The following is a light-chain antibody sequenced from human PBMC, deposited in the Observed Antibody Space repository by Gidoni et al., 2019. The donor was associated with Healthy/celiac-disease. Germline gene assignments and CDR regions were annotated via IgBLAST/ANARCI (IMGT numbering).Light chain of an antibody. J-gene: IGKJ2*01. V-gene: IGKV3-20*01. CDR2: VAS. Sequence: EIVLTQSPGTLSLSPGERATLSCRASQSVSSSYLAWYQQKPGQAPRLLIYVASSMATGIPDRFSGSGSGTDFTLTISRLEPEDFAVYYCQQYGSSPYTFGQGTKLEIK. CDR3: QQYGSSPYT. CDR1: QSVSSSY.